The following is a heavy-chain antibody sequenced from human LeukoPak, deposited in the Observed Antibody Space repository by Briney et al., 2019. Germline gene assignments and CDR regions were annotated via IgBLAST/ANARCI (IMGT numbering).Heavy chain of an antibody. V-gene: IGHV3-23*01. CDR2: IGSSGGST. CDR1: GFTFSSYA. Sequence: GGSLRFSCAASGFTFSSYAMTWVRQAPGKGLECVSGIGSSGGSTYYADSVKGRFTISRDNSKNTLYLQMNSLSAEDTAVYYCARLPGAVAGYWGQGTLVTVSS. D-gene: IGHD6-19*01. J-gene: IGHJ4*02. CDR3: ARLPGAVAGY.